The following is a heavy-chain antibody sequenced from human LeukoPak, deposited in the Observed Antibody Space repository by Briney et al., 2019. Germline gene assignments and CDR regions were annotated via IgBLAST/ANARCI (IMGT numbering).Heavy chain of an antibody. CDR3: ARDPDYDSSGYYFDY. CDR2: IYYSGST. D-gene: IGHD3-22*01. Sequence: SETLSLTCTVSGGSISSSSYYWGWIRQPPGKGLEWIGSIYYSGSTYYNPSLKSRVTISVDTSKNQFSLKLSSVTAADTGVYYCARDPDYDSSGYYFDYWGQGTLVTVSS. V-gene: IGHV4-39*02. CDR1: GGSISSSSYY. J-gene: IGHJ4*02.